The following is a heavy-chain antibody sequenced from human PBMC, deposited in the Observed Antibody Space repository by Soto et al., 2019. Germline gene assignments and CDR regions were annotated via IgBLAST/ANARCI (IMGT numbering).Heavy chain of an antibody. CDR3: ARGMYYHDRSSYWYDGVDI. CDR1: GFLFSSFG. CDR2: IWYDGTKT. D-gene: IGHD3-22*01. J-gene: IGHJ3*02. V-gene: IGHV3-33*01. Sequence: ESGGGVVQPGRSLRLSCAASGFLFSSFGMQWVRQAPGKGREWVGVIWYDGTKTSYADSVRGRFSISRDNAKNTVDLEMNSLTVDDTAVYYCARGMYYHDRSSYWYDGVDIWGQATMVTVS.